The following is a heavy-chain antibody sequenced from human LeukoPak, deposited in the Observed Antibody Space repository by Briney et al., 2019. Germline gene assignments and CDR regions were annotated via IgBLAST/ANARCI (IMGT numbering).Heavy chain of an antibody. V-gene: IGHV1-8*01. CDR3: TSGPPEWGFDL. D-gene: IGHD1-14*01. Sequence: SVKVSCKASGYTFTSYDINWVRQATGQGLEWMGWMSPNSGNTGYAQKFQGRVTMTRDTSISTACMELNSLRSEDTAVYYCTSGPPEWGFDLWGRGTLVTVSS. CDR1: GYTFTSYD. J-gene: IGHJ2*01. CDR2: MSPNSGNT.